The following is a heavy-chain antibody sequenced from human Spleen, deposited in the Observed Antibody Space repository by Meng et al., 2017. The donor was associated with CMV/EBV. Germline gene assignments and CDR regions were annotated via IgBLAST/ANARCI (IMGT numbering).Heavy chain of an antibody. D-gene: IGHD1-14*01. CDR1: GFTFRDYS. CDR2: IKQDGSEK. CDR3: ARVAGRLQVSHNLYYYFYGMDV. Sequence: GESLKISCAASGFTFRDYSMSWVRQAPGKGLEWVANIKQDGSEKYYVDSVKGRFTISRDDAKNSLYLQMNSLRAEDTAVYYCARVAGRLQVSHNLYYYFYGMDVWGQGTTVTVSS. J-gene: IGHJ6*02. V-gene: IGHV3-7*01.